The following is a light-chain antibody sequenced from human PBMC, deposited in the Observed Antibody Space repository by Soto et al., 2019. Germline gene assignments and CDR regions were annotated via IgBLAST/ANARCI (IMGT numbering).Light chain of an antibody. CDR1: QGINSN. CDR2: RAS. J-gene: IGKJ1*01. V-gene: IGKV3-15*01. CDR3: QQHSNWPRT. Sequence: DILMTQSPATLSVSPGERVTLSCRASQGINSNLAWYQQKPGHAPRLLIYRASTRATNIPARFSGSGSGTEFTLTISSLQSEDFAVYYCQQHSNWPRTFGQGTKVEIK.